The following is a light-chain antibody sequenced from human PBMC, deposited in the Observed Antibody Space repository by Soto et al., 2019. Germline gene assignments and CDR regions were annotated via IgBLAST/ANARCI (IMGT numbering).Light chain of an antibody. V-gene: IGKV3-15*01. CDR3: QQYNNCSSST. Sequence: EFVLTQSPGTLSLSPGERATLXXRASQSVSVSYLAWYQQKPGQDPRIXXVSASNRATGILDRFSGGGSGREFTLTIISLQSEDYVVYYCQQYNNCSSSTFGQGTRLDIK. CDR2: SAS. J-gene: IGKJ5*01. CDR1: QSVSVSY.